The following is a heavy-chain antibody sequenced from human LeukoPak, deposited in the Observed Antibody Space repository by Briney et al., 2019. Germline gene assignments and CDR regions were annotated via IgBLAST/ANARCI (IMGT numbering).Heavy chain of an antibody. Sequence: GASVKVSCKVSGYTLNELSMHWLRRAPGKGLEWMGGFDPQNDETTYAQKFRGRVTMTEDTSTDTAYMELSSLRSEDTAVYYCATEGGRDGYSFDYWGQGALVTVSS. CDR2: FDPQNDET. J-gene: IGHJ4*02. V-gene: IGHV1-24*01. CDR1: GYTLNELS. CDR3: ATEGGRDGYSFDY. D-gene: IGHD5-24*01.